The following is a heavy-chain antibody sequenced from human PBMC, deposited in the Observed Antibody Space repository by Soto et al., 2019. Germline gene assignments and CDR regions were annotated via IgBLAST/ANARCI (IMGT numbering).Heavy chain of an antibody. D-gene: IGHD2-2*01. CDR3: AVVVPAAHFDY. V-gene: IGHV4-31*03. CDR2: IYYSGST. Sequence: QVQLQESGPGLVKPSQTLSLTCTVSGGSISSRGSYWSWIRQHPGKGLEWIVYIYYSGSTYYNPSLKSRVTISVDTSKNQFSLKLSSVTAADTAVYYCAVVVPAAHFDYWGQGTLVTVSS. CDR1: GGSISSRGSY. J-gene: IGHJ4*02.